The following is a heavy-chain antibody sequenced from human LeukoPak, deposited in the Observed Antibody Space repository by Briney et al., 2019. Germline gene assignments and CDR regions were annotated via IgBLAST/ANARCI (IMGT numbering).Heavy chain of an antibody. CDR3: ARPRGDFWSGYYL. Sequence: ASVKVSCKASGYTFSGYYMHWVRQAPGQGLEWMGWINPNSGGTNYAQKFQGRVTMTRDTSISTAYMELSRLRSDDTAVYYCARPRGDFWSGYYLWGQGTLVTVSS. CDR2: INPNSGGT. V-gene: IGHV1-2*02. CDR1: GYTFSGYY. D-gene: IGHD3-3*01. J-gene: IGHJ4*02.